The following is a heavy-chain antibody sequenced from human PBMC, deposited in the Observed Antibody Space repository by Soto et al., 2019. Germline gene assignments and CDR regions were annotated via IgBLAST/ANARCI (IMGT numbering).Heavy chain of an antibody. CDR3: AAAQNWNYAVDY. D-gene: IGHD1-7*01. V-gene: IGHV1-18*01. J-gene: IGHJ4*02. Sequence: ASVKVSCKASGYTFSAYGISWVRQAPGQGFEWMGWISAHNDNAKYAQKFQGRVTLTTDTSTSTAYMELRSLRSDDTAVYYCAAAQNWNYAVDYWGQGTQVTVSS. CDR1: GYTFSAYG. CDR2: ISAHNDNA.